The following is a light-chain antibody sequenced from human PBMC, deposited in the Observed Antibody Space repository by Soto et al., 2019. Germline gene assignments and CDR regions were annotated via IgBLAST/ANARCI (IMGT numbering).Light chain of an antibody. Sequence: QSALTQPASVSGSPGQSITISCTGTSGDVGHYNYVSWYQQYPGKAPKLMIYDVNTRPSGVSNRFSGSKSGNTASLTISGLQAEDEADYYCCSYTSSSTRIFGGGTQLTVL. CDR1: SGDVGHYNY. CDR3: CSYTSSSTRI. J-gene: IGLJ2*01. V-gene: IGLV2-14*01. CDR2: DVN.